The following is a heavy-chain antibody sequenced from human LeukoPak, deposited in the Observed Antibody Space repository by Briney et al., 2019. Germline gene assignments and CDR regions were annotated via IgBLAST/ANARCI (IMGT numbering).Heavy chain of an antibody. V-gene: IGHV1-18*01. CDR3: AIFSGSYLYFDY. CDR2: ISAYNGNT. D-gene: IGHD1-26*01. Sequence: ASVKVSCKASGYTSTSYGISWVRQAPGQGLEWMGWISAYNGNTNYAQKLQGRVTMTTDTSTSTAYMELRSLRSDDTAVYYCAIFSGSYLYFDYWGQGTLVTVSS. J-gene: IGHJ4*02. CDR1: GYTSTSYG.